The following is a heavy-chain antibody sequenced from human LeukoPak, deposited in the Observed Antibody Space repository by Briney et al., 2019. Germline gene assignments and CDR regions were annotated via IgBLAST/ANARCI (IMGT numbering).Heavy chain of an antibody. CDR1: GYTFTGYY. CDR3: ARGYCSGGDCYEFDY. V-gene: IGHV1-2*02. Sequence: ASVKVSCKASGYTFTGYYMRWVRQAPGQGLEWMGWINPNSGGTNSAQKFQGRVTMTRDTSISTAYIELSRLRSDDTAVYYCARGYCSGGDCYEFDYWGQGTLVTVSS. J-gene: IGHJ4*02. D-gene: IGHD2-15*01. CDR2: INPNSGGT.